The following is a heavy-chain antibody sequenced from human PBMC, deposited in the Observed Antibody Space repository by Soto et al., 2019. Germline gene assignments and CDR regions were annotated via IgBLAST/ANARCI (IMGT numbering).Heavy chain of an antibody. D-gene: IGHD3-10*01. V-gene: IGHV5-51*01. J-gene: IGHJ6*02. CDR1: GYRFTNYW. CDR3: AARVSSSALYYYGMDV. CDR2: IDPGDSDT. Sequence: PGESLKISCKGSGYRFTNYWIGWVRQMPGKGLEWMGIIDPGDSDTRYSPSFQGQVTISVDKSISTAYLQWSSLKASDTAMYYCAARVSSSALYYYGMDVWGQGTTVTVSS.